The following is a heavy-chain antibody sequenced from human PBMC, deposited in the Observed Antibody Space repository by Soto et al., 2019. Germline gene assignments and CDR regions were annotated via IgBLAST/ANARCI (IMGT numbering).Heavy chain of an antibody. V-gene: IGHV1-69*08. Sequence: QVQLVQSGAEVKKPGSSVKVSCKTSGGTFSNDIFTWVRQAPGKGLEGMGRIIPLLNTVNYAQKFQGRVTITADKSTXTXXMEMNSLTSEDTAVYYCARDSPIGSTFSGYDAIDQWGQGTLVTVSS. CDR1: GGTFSNDI. J-gene: IGHJ4*02. CDR2: IIPLLNTV. D-gene: IGHD5-12*01. CDR3: ARDSPIGSTFSGYDAIDQ.